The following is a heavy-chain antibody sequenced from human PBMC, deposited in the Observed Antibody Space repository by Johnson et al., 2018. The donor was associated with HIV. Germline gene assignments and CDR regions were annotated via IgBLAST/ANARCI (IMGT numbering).Heavy chain of an antibody. V-gene: IGHV3-7*03. CDR1: GFTFSSYA. CDR2: IKQDGSEK. J-gene: IGHJ3*02. D-gene: IGHD2-15*01. CDR3: ARAPGGSPRAAFEI. Sequence: VRLVEFGGGVVQPGRSLRLSCAASGFTFSSYAMHWVRQAPGKGLEWVANIKQDGSEKYYVDSVKGRFTISRDNAKNSLYLQMNSLRAEDTALYYCARAPGGSPRAAFEIWGQGTMVTVSS.